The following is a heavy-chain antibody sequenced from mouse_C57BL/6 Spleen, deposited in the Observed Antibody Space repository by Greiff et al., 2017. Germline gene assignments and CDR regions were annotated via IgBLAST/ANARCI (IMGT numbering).Heavy chain of an antibody. D-gene: IGHD2-3*01. CDR1: GFTFSSYA. CDR2: ISAGGSYT. J-gene: IGHJ2*01. Sequence: EVKLQESGGGLVKPGGSLKLSCAASGFTFSSYAMSWVRQTPEKRLEWVATISAGGSYTYYPDNVKGRCTISRDNAKNNRYLQLSHLTSEDTAMYYCARGGDDGYYEGDWGQGPTLTVSS. V-gene: IGHV5-4*03. CDR3: ARGGDDGYYEGD.